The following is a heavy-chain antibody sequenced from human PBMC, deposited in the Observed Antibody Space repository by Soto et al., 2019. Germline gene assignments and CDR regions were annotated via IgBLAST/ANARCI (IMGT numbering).Heavy chain of an antibody. V-gene: IGHV4-34*01. CDR2: INHSGST. CDR3: ARGRGDSSGWYSSAFDI. CDR1: GGSFSGYY. J-gene: IGHJ3*02. Sequence: QVQLQQWGAGLLKPSETLSLTCAVYGGSFSGYYWSWIRQPPGKGLEWIGEINHSGSTNYNPSLKSRVTISVDTSKNQFSLKLSSVTAADTAVYYCARGRGDSSGWYSSAFDIWGQGTMVTVSS. D-gene: IGHD6-19*01.